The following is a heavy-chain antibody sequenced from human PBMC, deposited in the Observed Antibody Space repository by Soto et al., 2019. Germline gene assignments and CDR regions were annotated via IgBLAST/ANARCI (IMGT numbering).Heavy chain of an antibody. CDR3: ARDSVYCSGDSCYPFDY. CDR1: GYTFTTYG. V-gene: IGHV1-18*01. D-gene: IGHD2-15*01. J-gene: IGHJ4*02. CDR2: ISAYNGNT. Sequence: QVQLVQSGAEVKKPGASVKVSCKASGYTFTTYGIGWVRQAPGQGLEWMGWISAYNGNTNSAQKLQGRVTMTTDTSTSTAYMELRSLRSDDTAVYYCARDSVYCSGDSCYPFDYWGQGTLVTVSS.